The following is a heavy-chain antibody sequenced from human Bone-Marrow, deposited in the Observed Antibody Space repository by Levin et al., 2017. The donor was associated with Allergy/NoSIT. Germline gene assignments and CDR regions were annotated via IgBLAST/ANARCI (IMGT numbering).Heavy chain of an antibody. Sequence: GASVKVSCKASGGTFSDFPITWVRQAPGQGLEWMGKSTPIVGVTNYAQNFQGRVTFTADKATSTAYMELSSLRYEDTANYYCARGGDWYSNWGQGTLVTVSS. CDR3: ARGGDWYSN. D-gene: IGHD2-21*02. CDR1: GGTFSDFP. CDR2: STPIVGVT. V-gene: IGHV1-69*04. J-gene: IGHJ4*02.